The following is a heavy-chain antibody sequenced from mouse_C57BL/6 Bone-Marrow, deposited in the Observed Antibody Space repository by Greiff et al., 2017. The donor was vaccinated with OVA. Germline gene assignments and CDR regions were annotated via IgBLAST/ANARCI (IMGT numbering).Heavy chain of an antibody. CDR2: ISYDGSN. V-gene: IGHV3-6*01. D-gene: IGHD2-1*01. Sequence: EVQLVESGPGLVKPSQSLSLTCSVTGYSITSGYYWNWIRQFPGNKLEWMGYISYDGSNNYNPSLKNRISITRDTSKNQFFLKLNSVTTEDTATYYCASPLYYGNYLFAYWGQGTLVTVSA. CDR3: ASPLYYGNYLFAY. J-gene: IGHJ3*01. CDR1: GYSITSGYY.